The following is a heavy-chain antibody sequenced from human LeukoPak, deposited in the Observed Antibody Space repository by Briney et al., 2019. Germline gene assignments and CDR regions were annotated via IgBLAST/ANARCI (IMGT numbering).Heavy chain of an antibody. D-gene: IGHD2-2*01. V-gene: IGHV4-59*04. J-gene: IGHJ4*02. CDR3: ASGYQLPYFDY. CDR1: GGSISSHY. CDR2: IYYSGST. Sequence: PSETLSLTCTVSGGSISSHYWSWIRQPPGKGLEWIGSIYYSGSTYYNPSLKSRVTISVDTSKNQFSLKLSSVTAADTAVYYCASGYQLPYFDYWGQGTLVTVSS.